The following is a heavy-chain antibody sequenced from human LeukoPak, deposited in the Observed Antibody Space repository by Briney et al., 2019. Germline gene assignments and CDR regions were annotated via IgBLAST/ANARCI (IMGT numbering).Heavy chain of an antibody. V-gene: IGHV3-49*04. D-gene: IGHD3-3*01. CDR3: TRLNLEGVVYYFDY. CDR1: GFTFGGYA. J-gene: IGHJ4*02. Sequence: GGSLRLSCTASGFTFGGYAMSWVRQAPGKGLEWVGFIRFKAYGGTTEYAASVKGRFTISRDDSKSIAYLQMDSLKIGDTAVYYCTRLNLEGVVYYFDYWGQGTLVTVSS. CDR2: IRFKAYGGTT.